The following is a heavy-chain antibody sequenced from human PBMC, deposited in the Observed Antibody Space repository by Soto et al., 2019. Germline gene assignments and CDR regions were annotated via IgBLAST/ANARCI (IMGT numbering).Heavy chain of an antibody. J-gene: IGHJ4*02. CDR2: ISYDGSNK. V-gene: IGHV3-30*18. Sequence: GGSLRLSCAASGFTFSSYGMHWVRQAPGKGLEWVAVISYDGSNKYYADSVKGRFTISRDNSKNTLYLQMNGLRAEDTAVYYCAKNELLWFGESTWGQGTLVTVSS. D-gene: IGHD3-10*01. CDR3: AKNELLWFGEST. CDR1: GFTFSSYG.